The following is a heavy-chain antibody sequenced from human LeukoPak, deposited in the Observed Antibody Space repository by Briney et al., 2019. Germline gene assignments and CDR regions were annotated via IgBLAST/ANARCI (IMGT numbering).Heavy chain of an antibody. V-gene: IGHV1-69*04. Sequence: SVKVSCKASGGTFSSYAISWVRQAPGQGLEWMGRIIPILGIANYAQKFQGRVTTTADKSTSTAYMELSSLRSEDTAVYYCARVPREGVVAATFWFDPWGQGTLVTVSS. CDR1: GGTFSSYA. J-gene: IGHJ5*02. D-gene: IGHD2-15*01. CDR2: IIPILGIA. CDR3: ARVPREGVVAATFWFDP.